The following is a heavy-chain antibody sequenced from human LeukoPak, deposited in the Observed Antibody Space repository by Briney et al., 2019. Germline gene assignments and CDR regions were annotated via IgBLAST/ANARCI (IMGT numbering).Heavy chain of an antibody. J-gene: IGHJ1*01. V-gene: IGHV1-2*02. CDR1: GYTFTGYY. CDR2: INPNSGGT. D-gene: IGHD2/OR15-2a*01. CDR3: ARSTTPNENEYFEH. Sequence: ASVKVSCKASGYTFTGYYIHWARQAPGQGLEWMGWINPNSGGTNYIQKFQGRVTMTRDTSISTAYMALSRLRSDDTAVYYCARSTTPNENEYFEHWGQGTLVTVSS.